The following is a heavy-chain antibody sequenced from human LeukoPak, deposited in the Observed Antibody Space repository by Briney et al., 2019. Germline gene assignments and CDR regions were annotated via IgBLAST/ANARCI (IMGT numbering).Heavy chain of an antibody. CDR3: ARGEYSGSYYYFAY. Sequence: SVKVSCKASGGTFSSYAISWVRQAPGQGLEWMGGIIPIFGTANYAQKFQGRVTITADKSTSTSYMELNSLRSEDTAVYYCARGEYSGSYYYFAYWGQGTLVTVSS. CDR1: GGTFSSYA. V-gene: IGHV1-69*06. J-gene: IGHJ4*02. CDR2: IIPIFGTA. D-gene: IGHD1-26*01.